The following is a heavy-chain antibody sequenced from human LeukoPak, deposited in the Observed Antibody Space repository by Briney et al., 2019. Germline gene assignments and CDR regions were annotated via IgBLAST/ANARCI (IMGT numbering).Heavy chain of an antibody. CDR3: ARASYCSGGICYYYY. V-gene: IGHV3-23*01. CDR1: GFTFNSYT. CDR2: ISGSGSST. J-gene: IGHJ4*02. Sequence: GGSLRLCCAASGFTFNSYTMSWVRQAPGKGLEWVSTISGSGSSTYYADSVKGRFTISRDNSKNTLYLQVNSLRAEDTAVYYCARASYCSGGICYYYYWGQGTLVTVSS. D-gene: IGHD2-15*01.